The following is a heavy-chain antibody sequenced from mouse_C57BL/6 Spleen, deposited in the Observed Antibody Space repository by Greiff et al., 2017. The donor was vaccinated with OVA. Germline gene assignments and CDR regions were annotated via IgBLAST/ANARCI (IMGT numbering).Heavy chain of an antibody. CDR2: INPSTGGT. D-gene: IGHD2-4*01. CDR1: GYSFTGYY. J-gene: IGHJ1*03. V-gene: IGHV1-42*01. CDR3: ARGGLRRPTGYFDV. Sequence: EVQLQQSGPELVKPGASVKISCKASGYSFTGYYMNWVKQSPEKSLEWIGEINPSTGGTTYNQKFKAKATLTVDKSSSTAYMQLKSLTSEDSAVYYCARGGLRRPTGYFDVWGTGTTVTVSS.